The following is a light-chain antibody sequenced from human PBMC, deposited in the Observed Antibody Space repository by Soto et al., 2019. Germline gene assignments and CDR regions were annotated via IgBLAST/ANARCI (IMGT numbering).Light chain of an antibody. CDR2: VDSDGSH. V-gene: IGLV4-69*01. J-gene: IGLJ2*01. CDR3: QTWGSGIVV. Sequence: QPVLTQSPSASASLGASVKLTCTLSSGHSSYAIAWHQQQPEKGPLYLMKVDSDGSHSQGDGIPDRFSGSSSGAERYLTIYSLQSEDEADYYCQTWGSGIVVFGGGTQLTVL. CDR1: SGHSSYA.